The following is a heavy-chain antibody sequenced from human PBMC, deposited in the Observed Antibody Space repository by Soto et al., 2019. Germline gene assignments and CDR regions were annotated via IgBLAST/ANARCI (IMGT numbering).Heavy chain of an antibody. CDR1: GYTFTSYA. Sequence: QVQLVQSGAEVKKPGASVKVSCKASGYTFTSYAMHWVRQAPGQRLEWMGWINAGNGNTKYSQKFQGRVTITRDTSARTSYMELSSLRSEDTAVYYCARSGWFGEIYYYGMDVWGQGTTVTVSS. D-gene: IGHD3-10*01. CDR2: INAGNGNT. V-gene: IGHV1-3*01. CDR3: ARSGWFGEIYYYGMDV. J-gene: IGHJ6*02.